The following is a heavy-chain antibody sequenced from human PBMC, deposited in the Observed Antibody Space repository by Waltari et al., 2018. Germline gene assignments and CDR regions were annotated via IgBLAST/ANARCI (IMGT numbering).Heavy chain of an antibody. CDR3: AREVTKVELGRRLPHFFDS. Sequence: QVQLQESGPGLVKPSQTLSLTCTVSGDSITSNSFYWNWVRQPAGKGLAWIGRFYSSEYINYNPSLKSRFTISRDTSKKQFFLKLTYVTAADTALYYCAREVTKVELGRRLPHFFDSWGQGTLVTVSS. CDR1: GDSITSNSFY. J-gene: IGHJ4*02. CDR2: FYSSEYI. V-gene: IGHV4-61*02. D-gene: IGHD7-27*01.